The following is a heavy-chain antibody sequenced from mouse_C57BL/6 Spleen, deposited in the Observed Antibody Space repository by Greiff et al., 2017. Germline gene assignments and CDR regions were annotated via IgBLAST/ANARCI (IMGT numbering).Heavy chain of an antibody. D-gene: IGHD2-14*01. V-gene: IGHV1-47*01. CDR1: GYTFTTYP. CDR3: ARRNRRGYYCDD. CDR2: FHPYNDDT. Sequence: VKLQESGAELVKPGASVKMSCKASGYTFTTYPIEWMKQNHGKSLEWIGNFHPYNDDTKYNEKFKGKATLTVEKSSSTVYLELSRLTSDDSAVYYCARRNRRGYYCDDWGQGTTLTVSS. J-gene: IGHJ2*01.